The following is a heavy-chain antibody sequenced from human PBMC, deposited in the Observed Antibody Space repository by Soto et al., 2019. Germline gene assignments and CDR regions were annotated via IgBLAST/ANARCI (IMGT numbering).Heavy chain of an antibody. Sequence: SETLTLTCAVYGGSFSGYYWSWIRQPPGKGLERIGEINPSGSTNYNPSLKSRVTISVDTSKNQFSLQLSSVTAADTAVYYCARGRVLRVLEWLGYAGYGMDVWGQGTTVTVPS. CDR3: ARGRVLRVLEWLGYAGYGMDV. CDR1: GGSFSGYY. V-gene: IGHV4-34*01. J-gene: IGHJ6*02. D-gene: IGHD3-3*01. CDR2: INPSGST.